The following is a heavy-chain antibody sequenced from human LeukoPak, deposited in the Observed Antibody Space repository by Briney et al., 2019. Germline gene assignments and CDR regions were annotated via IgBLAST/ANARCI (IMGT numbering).Heavy chain of an antibody. Sequence: ASVKVSCKASGYTFTGYYMHWVRQAPGQGREWMGWINPNSGGTNYAQKFQGRVTMTRDTSISTAYMEVSRLRSADTAVYSCARDRFTMVRGVIVLTNWGQGTLVTVSS. J-gene: IGHJ4*02. V-gene: IGHV1-2*02. CDR2: INPNSGGT. CDR3: ARDRFTMVRGVIVLTN. CDR1: GYTFTGYY. D-gene: IGHD3-10*01.